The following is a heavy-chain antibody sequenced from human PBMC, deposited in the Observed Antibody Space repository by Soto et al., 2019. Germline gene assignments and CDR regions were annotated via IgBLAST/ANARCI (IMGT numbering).Heavy chain of an antibody. V-gene: IGHV4-30-4*01. J-gene: IGHJ5*01. CDR2: VYYRGSI. CDR1: GDSISSPDYY. Sequence: LSLTCTVSGDSISSPDYYWSWIRQAPGKGLELIGYVYYRGSIYYTPSFESRVSISVDTSKNQFSLRLTSVTAADSAMYFCARVTFTPNWFDSWGQGILVTVSS. D-gene: IGHD3-3*02. CDR3: ARVTFTPNWFDS.